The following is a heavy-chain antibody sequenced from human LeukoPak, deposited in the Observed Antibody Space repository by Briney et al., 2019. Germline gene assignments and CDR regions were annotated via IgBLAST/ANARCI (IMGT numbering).Heavy chain of an antibody. Sequence: GRSLRLSCAASGFTFSSYAMHWVRQAPGKGLEWVAVISYDGSNKYYADSVKGRFTISRDNSKNTLYLQMNSLRAEDTAVYYCASLDPEPFDYWGQGTLVTVSS. V-gene: IGHV3-30-3*01. CDR2: ISYDGSNK. J-gene: IGHJ4*02. CDR1: GFTFSSYA. CDR3: ASLDPEPFDY.